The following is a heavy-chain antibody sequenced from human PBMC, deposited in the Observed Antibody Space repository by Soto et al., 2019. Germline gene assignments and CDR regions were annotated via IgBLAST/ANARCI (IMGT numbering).Heavy chain of an antibody. CDR3: ARLTSYDSSGYYGY. D-gene: IGHD3-22*01. Sequence: EVQLVESGGGLVKPGGSLRLSCAASGFTFSSYSMNWVRQAPGKGLEWVSTISSSSSYIYYADSVKGRFTISRDNAKNSPYLQMNSLRAEDAAVYYCARLTSYDSSGYYGYWCQGTLVTFSS. V-gene: IGHV3-21*01. CDR1: GFTFSSYS. J-gene: IGHJ4*02. CDR2: ISSSSSYI.